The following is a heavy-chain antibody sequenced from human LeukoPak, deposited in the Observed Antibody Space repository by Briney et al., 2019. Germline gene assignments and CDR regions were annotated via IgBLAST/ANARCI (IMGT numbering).Heavy chain of an antibody. CDR1: GYTFTSYG. D-gene: IGHD3-22*01. V-gene: IGHV1-18*01. J-gene: IGHJ4*02. Sequence: ASVKVSCKASGYTFTSYGISWVRQAPGQGLEWMGWISAYNGNTNYAQKLQGRVTMTTDTSTSTAYMELSSLRSKDTAVYYCARIYDSSGRSDYWGQGTLVTVSS. CDR3: ARIYDSSGRSDY. CDR2: ISAYNGNT.